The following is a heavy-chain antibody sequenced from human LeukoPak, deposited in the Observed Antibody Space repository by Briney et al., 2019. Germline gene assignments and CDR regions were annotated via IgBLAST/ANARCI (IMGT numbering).Heavy chain of an antibody. Sequence: GGSLRLSCAASGFTFSSYAMSWVRQAPGKGLEWVSAISGSGGSTYYADSVKGRFTISRDNSKNTLYLQMNSLRAEDTAVYYCAKGDCSSTSCYHWFDPWGQGTLVTVSS. J-gene: IGHJ5*02. D-gene: IGHD2-2*01. CDR2: ISGSGGST. CDR3: AKGDCSSTSCYHWFDP. CDR1: GFTFSSYA. V-gene: IGHV3-23*01.